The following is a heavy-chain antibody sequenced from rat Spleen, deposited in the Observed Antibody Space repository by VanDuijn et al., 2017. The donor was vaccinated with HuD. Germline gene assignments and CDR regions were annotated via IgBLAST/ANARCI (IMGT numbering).Heavy chain of an antibody. CDR2: ISSNGGDT. J-gene: IGHJ3*01. CDR1: GFTFSSYW. D-gene: IGHD1-9*01. Sequence: EVQLVETGGGLVQPGRSLKLSCVASGFTFSSYWMYWIRQAPGKGLEWVATISSNGGDTYYRDSVRGRFTISRDNAKNTLYLQMNSLRSEDTATYYCTRGHGYNYDWFAYWGQGTLVTVSS. V-gene: IGHV5-58*01. CDR3: TRGHGYNYDWFAY.